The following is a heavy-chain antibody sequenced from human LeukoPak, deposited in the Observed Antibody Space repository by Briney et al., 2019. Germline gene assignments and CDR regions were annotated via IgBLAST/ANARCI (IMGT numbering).Heavy chain of an antibody. D-gene: IGHD6-13*01. J-gene: IGHJ5*02. V-gene: IGHV4-30-4*01. CDR1: GGSISSGDYY. CDR2: IYYSGST. CDR3: ARGGGGAAAGVNWFDP. Sequence: SETLSLTCTVSGGSISSGDYYWSWIRQPPGKGLEWIGYIYYSGSTYYNPSLKSRVTISVDPSKNQFSLKLSSVTAADTAVYYCARGGGGAAAGVNWFDPWGQGTLVTVSS.